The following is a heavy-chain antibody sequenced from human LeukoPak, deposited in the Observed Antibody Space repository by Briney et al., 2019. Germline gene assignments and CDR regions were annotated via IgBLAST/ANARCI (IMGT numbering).Heavy chain of an antibody. CDR1: GFTFDKAW. V-gene: IGHV3-15*07. CDR3: STHPTSGF. J-gene: IGHJ4*02. Sequence: GGSLRLSCAASGFTFDKAWMNWVRQAPGKELEWVGRIKSKTDGGTTDYAAPVKGRFTISRDDSENTVYLQMNSLQTEDTAVYFCSTHPTSGFWGQGTLVTVSS. CDR2: IKSKTDGGTT. D-gene: IGHD5-12*01.